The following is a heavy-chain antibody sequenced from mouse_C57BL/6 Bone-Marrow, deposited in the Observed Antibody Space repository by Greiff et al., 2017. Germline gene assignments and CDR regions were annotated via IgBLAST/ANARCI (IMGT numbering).Heavy chain of an antibody. J-gene: IGHJ3*01. CDR2: IYPRSGNT. CDR3: PRNDCGSWFAY. CDR1: GYTFTSYG. Sequence: VQLQQSGAELARPGASVKLSCKASGYTFTSYGISWVKQRTGQGLEWIGEIYPRSGNTYYNEKFKGQATLTADKSSSTAYMELSSLTSEDSAVYFCPRNDCGSWFAYWGQGTLVTVSA. D-gene: IGHD1-1*01. V-gene: IGHV1-81*01.